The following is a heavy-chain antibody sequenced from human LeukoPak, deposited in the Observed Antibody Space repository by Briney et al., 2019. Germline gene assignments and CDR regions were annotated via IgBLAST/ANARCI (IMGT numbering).Heavy chain of an antibody. CDR1: GFTFSNFA. CDR2: ISSSSSYI. CDR3: ARVVGYYDSSGYSDY. D-gene: IGHD3-22*01. Sequence: TGGSLRLSCAASGFTFSNFAMNWVRQAPGKGLEWVSSISSSSSYIYYADSVKGRFTISRDNAKNSLYLQMNSLRAEDTAVYYCARVVGYYDSSGYSDYWGQGTLVTVSS. J-gene: IGHJ4*02. V-gene: IGHV3-21*01.